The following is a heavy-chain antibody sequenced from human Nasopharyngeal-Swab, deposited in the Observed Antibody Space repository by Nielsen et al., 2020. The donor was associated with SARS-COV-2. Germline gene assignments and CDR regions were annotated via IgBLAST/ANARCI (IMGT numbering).Heavy chain of an antibody. V-gene: IGHV5-51*01. D-gene: IGHD5/OR15-5a*01. Sequence: AESLKISCNGSGYCLTSYWISWVRRMPGKGLEWMGIIYPRDSDTSYSPSFQGQVIIPADKSISTAYLQWSSLKASDTAMYYCVRPEGVSTSFKYYFQYGMDVWGQGTMVTVPS. CDR3: VRPEGVSTSFKYYFQYGMDV. J-gene: IGHJ6*02. CDR1: GYCLTSYW. CDR2: IYPRDSDT.